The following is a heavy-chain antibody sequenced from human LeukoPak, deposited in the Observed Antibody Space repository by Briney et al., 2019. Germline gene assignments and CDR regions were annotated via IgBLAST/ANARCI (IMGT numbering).Heavy chain of an antibody. Sequence: PSETLSLTCAVYGGSFSGCYWSWIRQPPGKGLEWIGEINHSGSTNYNPSLKSRVTISVDTSKNQFSLKLSSVTAADTAVYYCARGLVVVVAASRRYFDYWGQGTLVTVSS. J-gene: IGHJ4*02. D-gene: IGHD2-15*01. CDR3: ARGLVVVVAASRRYFDY. CDR1: GGSFSGCY. V-gene: IGHV4-34*01. CDR2: INHSGST.